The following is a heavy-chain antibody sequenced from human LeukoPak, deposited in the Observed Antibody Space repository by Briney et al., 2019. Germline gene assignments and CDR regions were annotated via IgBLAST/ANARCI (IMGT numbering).Heavy chain of an antibody. D-gene: IGHD4-17*01. CDR3: ARDGHGVPLDY. J-gene: IGHJ4*02. V-gene: IGHV3-30-3*01. CDR2: ISYDGTEK. CDR1: GLSFSSYA. Sequence: GSSLRLSCAASGLSFSSYAMHWVRQAPGKGLEWVAVISYDGTEKYYGDSVKGRFTISRDNSKNTLYLQMNSLRAEDTALYYCARDGHGVPLDYWGQGTLVTVSS.